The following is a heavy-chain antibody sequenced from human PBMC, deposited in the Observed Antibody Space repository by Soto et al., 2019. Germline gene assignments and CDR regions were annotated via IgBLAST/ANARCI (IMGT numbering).Heavy chain of an antibody. CDR1: GGTFSTYA. Sequence: QVQLVQSAAEVKKPGSSVKISCKASGGTFSTYAISWVRQAPGQGLEWMGGIIPIFGTANYAQNFQGRVTITADESTSTAYMELSSLRSEATAVYYCARGPALGNSGCGYLGQGTLVTVSS. CDR3: ARGPALGNSGCGY. V-gene: IGHV1-69*01. D-gene: IGHD7-27*01. J-gene: IGHJ4*02. CDR2: IIPIFGTA.